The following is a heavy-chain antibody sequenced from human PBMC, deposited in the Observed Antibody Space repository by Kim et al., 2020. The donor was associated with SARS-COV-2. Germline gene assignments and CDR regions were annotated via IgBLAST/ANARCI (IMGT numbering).Heavy chain of an antibody. CDR3: ARDGGYYCTGSYYDYVYSRMYV. Sequence: GGSLRLSCAASGFTFSSYWMSWVRQAQGKGLEWVANIKQDGSEKSYVDSVKGRFTISRDNAKNSLYLQMKSLRTEDTAVYYCARDGGYYCTGSYYDYVYSRMYVWEQGTTVTVPS. CDR2: IKQDGSEK. D-gene: IGHD3-10*01. CDR1: GFTFSSYW. J-gene: IGHJ6*01. V-gene: IGHV3-7*01.